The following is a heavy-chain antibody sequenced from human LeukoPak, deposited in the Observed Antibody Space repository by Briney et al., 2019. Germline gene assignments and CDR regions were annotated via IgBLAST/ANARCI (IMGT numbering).Heavy chain of an antibody. CDR3: AREPNYYDSIMVDY. CDR2: INPNSGGT. D-gene: IGHD3-22*01. Sequence: GASVKVSCKASGYTFTGYYMHWVRQAPGQGLEWMGWINPNSGGTNYAQKFQGRVTMTRDTSISTAYMELSRLRSDDTAVYYCAREPNYYDSIMVDYWGQGTLVTVSS. CDR1: GYTFTGYY. V-gene: IGHV1-2*02. J-gene: IGHJ4*02.